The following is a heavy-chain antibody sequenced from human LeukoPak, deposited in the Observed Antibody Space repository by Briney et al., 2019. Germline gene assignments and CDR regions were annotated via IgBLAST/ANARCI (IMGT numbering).Heavy chain of an antibody. Sequence: SETRSLTSPLSGGSISAISGGPYYCVCIRQTPWKGLEWIGGGHYSGNTYNPSLKSRVTISIDTSKNQFSLKVGSVTAADTAVYYCARHGHHGDHDYWGQGNLVTVSS. CDR1: GGSISAISGGPYY. J-gene: IGHJ4*02. CDR3: ARHGHHGDHDY. CDR2: GHYSGNT. D-gene: IGHD4-17*01. V-gene: IGHV4-39*01.